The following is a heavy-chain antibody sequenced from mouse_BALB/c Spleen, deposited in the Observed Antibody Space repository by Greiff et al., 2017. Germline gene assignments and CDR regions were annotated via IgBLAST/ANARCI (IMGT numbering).Heavy chain of an antibody. J-gene: IGHJ2*01. CDR3: AGLRPHFDY. CDR1: GFNIKDTY. Sequence: EVKLVESGAELVKPGASVKLSCTASGFNIKDTYMHWVKQRPEQGLEWIGRIDPANGNTKYDPKFQGKATITADTSSNTAYLQLSSLTSEDTAVYYCAGLRPHFDYWGQGTTLTVSS. CDR2: IDPANGNT. V-gene: IGHV14-3*02. D-gene: IGHD1-1*01.